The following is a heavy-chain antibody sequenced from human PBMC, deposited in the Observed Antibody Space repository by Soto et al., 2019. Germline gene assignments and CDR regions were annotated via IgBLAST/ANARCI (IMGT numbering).Heavy chain of an antibody. CDR3: VTMVRGTIPFDY. D-gene: IGHD3-10*01. CDR2: MTPDGEDPYT. Sequence: SCSASGLTFRSHAMHWVRQAPGKGLEYVSGMTPDGEDPYTFYADSVRGTLTMSRDNSNNKLYLQMNNLRVEDTALYYCVTMVRGTIPFDYWGQGTLVTVSS. V-gene: IGHV3-64D*06. CDR1: GLTFRSHA. J-gene: IGHJ4*02.